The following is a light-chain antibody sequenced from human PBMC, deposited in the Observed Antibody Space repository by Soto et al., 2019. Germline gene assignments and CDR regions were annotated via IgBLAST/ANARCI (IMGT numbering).Light chain of an antibody. J-gene: IGKJ1*01. CDR1: QTISGN. Sequence: DIQMTQSPSSLSATVGDRVTITCRASQTISGNLNWYQQKPGKAPKLLXYDASSLESGVPSRFSGSGSGTELTLTISSLQTDDFANYYCQQFNSYSPGAFGQGTKVDIK. CDR3: QQFNSYSPGA. V-gene: IGKV1-5*01. CDR2: DAS.